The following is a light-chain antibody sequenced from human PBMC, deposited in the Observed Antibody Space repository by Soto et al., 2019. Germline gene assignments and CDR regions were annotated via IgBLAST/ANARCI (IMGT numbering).Light chain of an antibody. V-gene: IGLV1-44*01. Sequence: QSVLTQPLSASGTPGQRVIVSCSGSSSNIGKNTVNWYQQLPGTAPKLLIYTNDQRPSGVPDRFSGSKSGTSASLAISGHQSEDEADYYCAAWDDSLNAFYVFGTGTKVTVL. CDR3: AAWDDSLNAFYV. J-gene: IGLJ1*01. CDR2: TND. CDR1: SSNIGKNT.